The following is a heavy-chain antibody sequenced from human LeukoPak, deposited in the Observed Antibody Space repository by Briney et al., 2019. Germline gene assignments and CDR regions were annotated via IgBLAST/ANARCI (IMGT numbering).Heavy chain of an antibody. J-gene: IGHJ5*02. V-gene: IGHV1-2*02. CDR3: ARDHRDDFWSGYYSGSKNWFDP. CDR2: INPNSGGT. D-gene: IGHD3-3*01. CDR1: GYTFTGYY. Sequence: ASVKVSCKASGYTFTGYYMHWVRQAPGQGLEWMGWINPNSGGTNYAQKFQGRVTMTRDTSISTAYMELSRLRSDDTAVYYCARDHRDDFWSGYYSGSKNWFDPWGQGTLVTVSS.